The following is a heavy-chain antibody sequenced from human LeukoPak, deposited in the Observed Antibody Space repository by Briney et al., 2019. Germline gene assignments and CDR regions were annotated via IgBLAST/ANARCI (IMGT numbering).Heavy chain of an antibody. CDR1: GGTFSSYA. D-gene: IGHD3-16*02. Sequence: SVKVSCKASGGTFSSYAISWVRQAPGQGLEWVGGIIPIFGTVNYAQKFQGRVTITADESTSTAYMELSSLRSEDTAAYYCARSPTHITFGGVIVPVPAFDIWGQGTMVTVSS. CDR3: ARSPTHITFGGVIVPVPAFDI. V-gene: IGHV1-69*13. J-gene: IGHJ3*02. CDR2: IIPIFGTV.